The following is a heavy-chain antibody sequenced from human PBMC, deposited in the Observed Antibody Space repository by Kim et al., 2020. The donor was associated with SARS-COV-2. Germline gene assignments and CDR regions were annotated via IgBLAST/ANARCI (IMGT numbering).Heavy chain of an antibody. J-gene: IGHJ3*02. Sequence: SETLSLTCTVSGGSISSGDYYWSWIRQPPGKGLEWIGYIYYSGSTYYNPSLKSRVTISVDTSKNQFSLKLSSVTAADTAVYYCARDYTDGSGSYYPYVAFDIWGQGTMVTVSS. CDR2: IYYSGST. V-gene: IGHV4-30-4*01. CDR3: ARDYTDGSGSYYPYVAFDI. D-gene: IGHD3-10*01. CDR1: GGSISSGDYY.